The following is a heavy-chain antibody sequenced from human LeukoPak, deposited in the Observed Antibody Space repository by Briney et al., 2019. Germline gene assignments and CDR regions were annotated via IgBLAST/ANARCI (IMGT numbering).Heavy chain of an antibody. CDR3: ASTARYFDWLRS. Sequence: PGGSLRLSCAASGFTLSDYYMSWIRQAPGKGLGWVSYISSSGSTIYSADSVRGRFTISRDNAINSLYLQMNSLRAEDTAVYYCASTARYFDWLRSWGQGTLVTVSS. V-gene: IGHV3-11*04. J-gene: IGHJ5*01. D-gene: IGHD3-9*01. CDR2: ISSSGSTI. CDR1: GFTLSDYY.